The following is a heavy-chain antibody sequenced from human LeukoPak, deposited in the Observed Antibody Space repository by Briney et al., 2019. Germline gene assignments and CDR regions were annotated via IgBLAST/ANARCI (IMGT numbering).Heavy chain of an antibody. CDR2: IYYSGST. Sequence: PSETLSLTCTVSGGSISSYYWNWIRQPPGKGLEWIGYIYYSGSTNYNPSLKSRVTISVDTSKNQFSLKLRSVTAADTAVYYCARAAVGVTRYFDCWGQGTLVTVSS. D-gene: IGHD3-16*01. CDR3: ARAAVGVTRYFDC. CDR1: GGSISSYY. J-gene: IGHJ4*02. V-gene: IGHV4-59*01.